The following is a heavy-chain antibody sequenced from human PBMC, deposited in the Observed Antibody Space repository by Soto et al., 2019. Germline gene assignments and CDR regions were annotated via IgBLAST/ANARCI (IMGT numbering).Heavy chain of an antibody. CDR2: IDPSDSYT. CDR1: GYRFTNSW. CDR3: ARLGYGYYVEY. Sequence: PGESLKISCKGSGYRFTNSWITWVRQMPGKGLEWMGRIDPSDSYTNYSPSFQGHVTISVDKSISTAYLQWSSLKASDTAIYYCARLGYGYYVEYWGQGTLVTVSS. V-gene: IGHV5-10-1*01. J-gene: IGHJ4*02. D-gene: IGHD1-1*01.